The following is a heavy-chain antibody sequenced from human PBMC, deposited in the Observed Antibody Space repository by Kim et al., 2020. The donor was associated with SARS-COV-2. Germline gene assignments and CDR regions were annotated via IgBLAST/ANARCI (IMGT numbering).Heavy chain of an antibody. CDR1: GFTFSSYA. Sequence: GGSLRLSCAASGFTFSSYAMSWVRQAPGKGPEWVSLVSGSSGSTYNADSVKGRFTISRDNTKNTLYLQMNSLRAEDTAVYYCAKGESNNWYFFDDWGQGTLVTVSS. V-gene: IGHV3-23*01. CDR2: VSGSSGST. D-gene: IGHD1-1*01. J-gene: IGHJ4*02. CDR3: AKGESNNWYFFDD.